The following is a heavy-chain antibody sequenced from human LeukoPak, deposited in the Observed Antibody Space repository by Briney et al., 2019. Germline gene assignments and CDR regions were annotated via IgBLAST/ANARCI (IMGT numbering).Heavy chain of an antibody. CDR1: GYSFTTYW. D-gene: IGHD5-24*01. Sequence: GESLKISCKGSGYSFTTYWIAWVRQMPGKGLEWMGIIYPGDSDTRYSPSFQGQVTISADKSITTAYLQWSSLKASDTAIYYCAKTWEVYNSYFDSWGQGTLVTVSS. CDR3: AKTWEVYNSYFDS. J-gene: IGHJ4*02. V-gene: IGHV5-51*01. CDR2: IYPGDSDT.